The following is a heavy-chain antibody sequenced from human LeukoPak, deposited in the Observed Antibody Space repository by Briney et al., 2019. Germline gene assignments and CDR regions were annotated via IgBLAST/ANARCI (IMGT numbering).Heavy chain of an antibody. J-gene: IGHJ4*02. Sequence: SETLSLTCTVSGGSISSGGYYWSWIRQHPGKGLEWIGYIYYSGSTNYNPSLKSRVTISVDTSKNQFSLKLSSVTAADTAVYYCARGSSSGGGFDYWGQGTLVTVSS. CDR3: ARGSSSGGGFDY. D-gene: IGHD6-6*01. CDR2: IYYSGST. CDR1: GGSISSGGYY. V-gene: IGHV4-61*08.